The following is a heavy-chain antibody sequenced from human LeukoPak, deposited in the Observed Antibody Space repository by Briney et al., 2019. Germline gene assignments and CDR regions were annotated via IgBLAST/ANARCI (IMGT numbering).Heavy chain of an antibody. Sequence: GGSLRLSCAASGFTFSLYAMNWVRQTPEEGLEWVSHISYNSAATFYADSVKGRFTISRDNARNLVYLQMNSLRVEDTAMYYCTRSGDGAFDTWGQGTLVTVSS. CDR1: GFTFSLYA. D-gene: IGHD3-10*01. V-gene: IGHV3-48*04. J-gene: IGHJ3*02. CDR2: ISYNSAAT. CDR3: TRSGDGAFDT.